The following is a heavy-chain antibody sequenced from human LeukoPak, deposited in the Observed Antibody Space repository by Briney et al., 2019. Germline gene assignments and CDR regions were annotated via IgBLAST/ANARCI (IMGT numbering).Heavy chain of an antibody. Sequence: SETLSLTCTVSGGSISSGGYYWSWIRRRPGKGLEWIGYIYYSGTTYYSPSLKSRAIISVDSSENQFSLKLSSVTAADTAEYFCARSTVTRIIDSWGQGTLVTVSS. CDR1: GGSISSGGYY. J-gene: IGHJ4*02. CDR3: ARSTVTRIIDS. CDR2: IYYSGTT. V-gene: IGHV4-31*03. D-gene: IGHD4-17*01.